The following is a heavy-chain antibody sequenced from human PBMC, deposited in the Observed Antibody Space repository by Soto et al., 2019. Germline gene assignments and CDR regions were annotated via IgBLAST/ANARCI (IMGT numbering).Heavy chain of an antibody. CDR2: IKSKTDGGTT. CDR3: TTSYYDFWSGYSNWFDP. CDR1: GFTFSNAW. J-gene: IGHJ5*02. D-gene: IGHD3-3*01. Sequence: PGGSLRLSCAASGFTFSNAWMNWVRQAPGKGLEWVGRIKSKTDGGTTDYAAPVKGRFTISRDDSKNTLYLQMNSLKTEDTAVYYCTTSYYDFWSGYSNWFDPWGHGTLVTVSS. V-gene: IGHV3-15*07.